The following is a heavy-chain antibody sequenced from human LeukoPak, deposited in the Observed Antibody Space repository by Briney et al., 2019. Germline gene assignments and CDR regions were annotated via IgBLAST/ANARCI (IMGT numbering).Heavy chain of an antibody. CDR2: INPNSGGT. Sequence: GASVKVSCKASGYTFTGYYVHWVRQAPGQGLEWMGWINPNSGGTNYAQKFQGRVTMTRDTSISTAYMELSRLRSDDTAVYYCAREQESYFVWWVYWGQGTLVTVSS. D-gene: IGHD1-26*01. CDR3: AREQESYFVWWVY. CDR1: GYTFTGYY. V-gene: IGHV1-2*02. J-gene: IGHJ4*02.